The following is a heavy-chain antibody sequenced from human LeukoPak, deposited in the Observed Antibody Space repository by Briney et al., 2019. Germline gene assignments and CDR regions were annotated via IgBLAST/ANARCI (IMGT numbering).Heavy chain of an antibody. D-gene: IGHD2-15*01. J-gene: IGHJ4*02. V-gene: IGHV3-23*01. CDR2: ISNNGGYT. CDR1: GSTFSSSA. Sequence: GGSLRLSCAASGSTFSSSAMSWVRQAPGKGLEWVSAISNNGGYTYYADSVQGRFTISRDNSKSTLCLQMNSLRAEDTAVYYCAKQLGYCSDGSCYFPYWGQGTLVTVSS. CDR3: AKQLGYCSDGSCYFPY.